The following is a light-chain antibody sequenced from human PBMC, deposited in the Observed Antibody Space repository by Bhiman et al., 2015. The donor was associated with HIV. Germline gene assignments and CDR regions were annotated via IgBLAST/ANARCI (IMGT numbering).Light chain of an antibody. CDR1: SSDFGAYNY. CDR2: EVN. CDR3: SSYAGSNTPYV. V-gene: IGLV2-8*01. Sequence: QSALTQPPSASGSPGQSVAISCTGTSSDFGAYNYVSWYQQRPGKAPKLMIYEVNKRPSGVPDRFSGSKSGNTASLTVSGLLAEDEADYYCSSYAGSNTPYVFGTGTKVTV. J-gene: IGLJ1*01.